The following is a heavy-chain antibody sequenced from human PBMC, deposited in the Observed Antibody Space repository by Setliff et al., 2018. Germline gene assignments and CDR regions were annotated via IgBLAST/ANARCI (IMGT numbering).Heavy chain of an antibody. V-gene: IGHV5-51*01. CDR3: ARTGPRNYYVLDV. CDR1: GYSFTSYW. Sequence: PGESLKISCKGSGYSFTSYWIAWVRRMPGKGLEWVAMYSPGDSYTDSGTRYSPSFQGQVSISADKSISTVYLQWSSLKASDSAMYYCARTGPRNYYVLDVWGQGTTVTVSS. J-gene: IGHJ6*02. CDR2: YSPGDSYTDSGT.